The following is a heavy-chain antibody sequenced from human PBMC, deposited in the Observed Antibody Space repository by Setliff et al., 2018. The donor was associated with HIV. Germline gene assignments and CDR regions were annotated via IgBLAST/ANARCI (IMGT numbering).Heavy chain of an antibody. CDR3: ARASSGYESWGLFDY. J-gene: IGHJ4*02. CDR2: IYYSGST. D-gene: IGHD5-12*01. CDR1: GGSITSGTYY. V-gene: IGHV4-31*03. Sequence: PSETLSLTCTVSGGSITSGTYYWNWIRQHPGKGLEWIGYIYYSGSTYYNPSLKSRITISVDTSKNQFSLTLNSVTAADTAVYYCARASSGYESWGLFDYWGQGMLVTVSS.